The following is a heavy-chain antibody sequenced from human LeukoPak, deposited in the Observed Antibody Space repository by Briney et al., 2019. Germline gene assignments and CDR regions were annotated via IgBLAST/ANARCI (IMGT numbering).Heavy chain of an antibody. CDR1: GFTFSNYG. CDR2: IWYDGSNK. D-gene: IGHD3-3*01. Sequence: PGGSLRLSCAASGFTFSNYGMHWVRQAPGKGLEWVALIWYDGSNKYYADSVKGRFTISRDNSKNTLYLQMNSLTAEDTAVYYCAKGSGYVEYWGQGTLVTVSS. V-gene: IGHV3-33*06. CDR3: AKGSGYVEY. J-gene: IGHJ4*02.